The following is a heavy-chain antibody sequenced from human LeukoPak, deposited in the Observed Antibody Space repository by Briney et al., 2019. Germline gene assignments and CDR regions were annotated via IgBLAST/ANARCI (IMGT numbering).Heavy chain of an antibody. D-gene: IGHD6-13*01. Sequence: GGSLRLSCAASGLTFSSYAMSWVRQAPGKGLEWVSAISGSGGSTYYADSVKGRFTISRDNSKNTLYLQMNSLRAEDTAVYYCAKDPYSSSLGYFDYWGQGTLVTVSS. CDR3: AKDPYSSSLGYFDY. CDR1: GLTFSSYA. CDR2: ISGSGGST. J-gene: IGHJ4*02. V-gene: IGHV3-23*01.